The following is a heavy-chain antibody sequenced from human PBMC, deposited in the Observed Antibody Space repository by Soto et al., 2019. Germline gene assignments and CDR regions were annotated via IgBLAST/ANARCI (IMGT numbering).Heavy chain of an antibody. CDR3: ARGQGTRENWFDP. Sequence: SETLSLTCAASGGSISSSNWWSWVRQPPGKGLEWIGEIYHSGSTNYSPSLKSRVTISVDKSKNQFSLKLSSVTAADTAVYYCARGQGTRENWFDPWGQGTLVTVSS. V-gene: IGHV4-4*02. J-gene: IGHJ5*02. D-gene: IGHD3-10*01. CDR2: IYHSGST. CDR1: GGSISSSNW.